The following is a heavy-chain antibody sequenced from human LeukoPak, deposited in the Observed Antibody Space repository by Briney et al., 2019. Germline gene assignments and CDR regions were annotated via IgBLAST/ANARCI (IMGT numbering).Heavy chain of an antibody. J-gene: IGHJ4*02. Sequence: GGSLRLSCAASGFTLSSYTMNWVRQAPGKGLEWVSSISSSSYIYYADSVKGRFTISRDNAKNSLYLQMNSLRSEDTAVYYCARGVPGYDFWSGYYTLYYFDYWGQGTLVTVSS. D-gene: IGHD3-3*01. CDR1: GFTLSSYT. V-gene: IGHV3-21*04. CDR3: ARGVPGYDFWSGYYTLYYFDY. CDR2: ISSSSYI.